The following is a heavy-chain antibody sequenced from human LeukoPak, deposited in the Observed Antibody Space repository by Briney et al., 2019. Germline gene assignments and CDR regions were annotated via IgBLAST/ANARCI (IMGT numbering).Heavy chain of an antibody. CDR2: IDEKRRT. Sequence: SETLSLTCAVYGSFSDHSWSWVRQPPGKGLEWIGEIDEKRRTSYSPSLTSRVTMSVDTSKNQFSLKLSSVTAADTAVYYCARHPKTRITIFGVVKGAFDYWGQGTLVTVSS. D-gene: IGHD3-3*01. V-gene: IGHV4-34*01. CDR1: GSFSDHS. CDR3: ARHPKTRITIFGVVKGAFDY. J-gene: IGHJ4*02.